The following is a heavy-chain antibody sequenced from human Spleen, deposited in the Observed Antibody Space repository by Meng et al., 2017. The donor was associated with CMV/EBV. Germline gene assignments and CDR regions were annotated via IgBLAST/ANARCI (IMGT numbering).Heavy chain of an antibody. Sequence: ASVKVSCKTSGYPFIGYYIHWVRQAPGQGLEWMGWINPYSGGTNFAQQFQGRVTMTGDTSITTAYMQLSSLRSDDTAVYYCARGDTLPRYYGMDVWGQGTTVTVSS. CDR1: GYPFIGYY. CDR3: ARGDTLPRYYGMDV. CDR2: INPYSGGT. D-gene: IGHD2-15*01. J-gene: IGHJ6*02. V-gene: IGHV1-2*02.